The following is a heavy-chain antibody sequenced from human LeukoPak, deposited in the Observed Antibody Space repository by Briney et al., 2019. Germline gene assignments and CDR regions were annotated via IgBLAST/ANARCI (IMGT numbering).Heavy chain of an antibody. CDR1: GFTFSSYA. Sequence: GGSLRLSCAASGFTFSSYAMSWVRQAPGKGLEWVSAISGSGGSTYYADSVKGRFTISRDNAKDSLYLQMNSLRAEDTAVYYCASLGQQLGYYYYGMDVWGQGTTVTVSS. CDR3: ASLGQQLGYYYYGMDV. V-gene: IGHV3-23*01. D-gene: IGHD6-13*01. J-gene: IGHJ6*02. CDR2: ISGSGGST.